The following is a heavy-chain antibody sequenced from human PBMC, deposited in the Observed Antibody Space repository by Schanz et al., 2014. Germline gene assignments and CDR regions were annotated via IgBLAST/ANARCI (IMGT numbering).Heavy chain of an antibody. CDR1: GYTFTRSG. CDR2: IGGSDGNT. V-gene: IGHV1-18*01. CDR3: ARDQASTH. J-gene: IGHJ4*02. Sequence: QVQLVQSGGEVKTPGASVKVSCKASGYTFTRSGISWVRQAPGQGLEWMGWIGGSDGNTNFAQKFQGRVTMTTDTSTSTVYMELRSLTSDDSAVYYCARDQASTHWGQGTPVTVSS.